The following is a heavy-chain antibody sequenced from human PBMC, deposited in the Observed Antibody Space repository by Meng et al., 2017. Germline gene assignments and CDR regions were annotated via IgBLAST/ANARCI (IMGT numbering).Heavy chain of an antibody. V-gene: IGHV3-21*01. J-gene: IGHJ4*02. Sequence: GESLKISCAASGFTFSSYSMNWVRQAPGKGLEWVSSISSSSSYIYYADSVKGRFTISRDNAKNSLYLQMNSLGAEDTAVYYCARDSGSGYYQYYFDYWGQGTLVTVSS. CDR3: ARDSGSGYYQYYFDY. CDR2: ISSSSSYI. CDR1: GFTFSSYS. D-gene: IGHD3-22*01.